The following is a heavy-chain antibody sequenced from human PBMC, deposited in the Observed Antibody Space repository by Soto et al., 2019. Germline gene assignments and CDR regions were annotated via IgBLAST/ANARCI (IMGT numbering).Heavy chain of an antibody. CDR2: IYHSGST. CDR1: GGSISSRGYC. V-gene: IGHV4-30-2*01. Sequence: PSGPLRLTCAASGGSISSRGYCWSWIRQPQGKGLEWIGYIYHSGSTYYNPSLKSRVTISVDRSKNQFSLKLSSVTAAATAVYYCATETDRWAQGTAVTVSS. CDR3: ATETDR. J-gene: IGHJ5*02.